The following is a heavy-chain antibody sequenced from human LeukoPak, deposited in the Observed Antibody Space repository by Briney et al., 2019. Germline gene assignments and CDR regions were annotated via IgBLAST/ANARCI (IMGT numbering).Heavy chain of an antibody. CDR1: GFTFSSYG. V-gene: IGHV3-30*18. J-gene: IGHJ3*02. CDR3: AKGDTYYYDSSGFLGAFDI. Sequence: PGGSLRLSCAASGFTFSSYGMHWVRQAPGKGLEWVAVISYDGSNKYYADSVKGRFTISRDNSKNTLYLQMNSLRAEDTAVYYCAKGDTYYYDSSGFLGAFDIWGQGTMVTVSS. CDR2: ISYDGSNK. D-gene: IGHD3-22*01.